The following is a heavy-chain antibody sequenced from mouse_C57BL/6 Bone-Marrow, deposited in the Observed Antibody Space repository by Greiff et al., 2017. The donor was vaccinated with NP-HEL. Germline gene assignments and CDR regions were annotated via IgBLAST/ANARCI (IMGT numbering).Heavy chain of an antibody. Sequence: EVQLQQSGAELVRPGASVKLSCTASGFNIKDYYMHWVKQRPEQGLEWIGRIDPEDGDTAYAPQFPGQATMTADTSSNTAYLQLSSLTSEDTAVYYCTTWLIKGYWGQGTTLTVSS. CDR1: GFNIKDYY. V-gene: IGHV14-1*01. CDR3: TTWLIKGY. J-gene: IGHJ2*01. CDR2: IDPEDGDT. D-gene: IGHD1-1*01.